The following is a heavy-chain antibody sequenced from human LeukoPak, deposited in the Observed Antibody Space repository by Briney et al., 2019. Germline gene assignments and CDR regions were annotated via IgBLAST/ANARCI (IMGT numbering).Heavy chain of an antibody. CDR2: ISWNSGSI. D-gene: IGHD3-9*01. Sequence: AGGSLRLSCAASGFTFDDYAMHWVRQAPGKGLEWVSGISWNSGSIGYADSVKGRFTISRDNAKNSLYLQMNSLRAEDTALYYCAKDSHYDILTGYDYYYGMDVWGQGTTVTVSS. CDR3: AKDSHYDILTGYDYYYGMDV. CDR1: GFTFDDYA. V-gene: IGHV3-9*01. J-gene: IGHJ6*02.